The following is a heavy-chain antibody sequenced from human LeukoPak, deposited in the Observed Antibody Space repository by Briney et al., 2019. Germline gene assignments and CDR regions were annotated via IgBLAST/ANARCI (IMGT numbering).Heavy chain of an antibody. CDR1: GYTFTGYY. Sequence: GASVKVSCKASGYTFTGYYMHWVRQAPGQGLEWMGWVDPNSGGTNYAQKFQGRVTMTRDTSISTVYMELSSLRSDDTAVYYCARDLPAVPGDSDYWGQGTLVTVSS. J-gene: IGHJ4*02. CDR2: VDPNSGGT. CDR3: ARDLPAVPGDSDY. D-gene: IGHD2-2*01. V-gene: IGHV1-2*02.